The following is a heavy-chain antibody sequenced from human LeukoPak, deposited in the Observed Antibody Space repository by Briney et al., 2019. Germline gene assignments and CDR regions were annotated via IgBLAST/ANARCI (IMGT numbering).Heavy chain of an antibody. J-gene: IGHJ4*02. CDR3: ARDRSYDTRIVDF. D-gene: IGHD3-22*01. Sequence: SETLFLTCTVSGGSISGYYWSWIRQPAGKGLERIGRIYTSGNTNYTPSLKSRVTMSVDTSKNQFSLKLSSVTAADTAVYYCARDRSYDTRIVDFWGQGTLVTVSS. CDR2: IYTSGNT. V-gene: IGHV4-4*07. CDR1: GGSISGYY.